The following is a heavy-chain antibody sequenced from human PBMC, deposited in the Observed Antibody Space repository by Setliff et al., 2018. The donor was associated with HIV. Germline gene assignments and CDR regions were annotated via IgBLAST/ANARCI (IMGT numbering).Heavy chain of an antibody. CDR2: ISPETGNT. Sequence: ASVKVSCKTSGYTFISYGINWVRQAPGQGLEWMGWISPETGNTNYAQRLQGRVTMTTDTSTSTAYMELRSLRSDDTAVYYCARAYDSSGYRPSRVSYYYGMDVWGQGTTVTVSS. CDR3: ARAYDSSGYRPSRVSYYYGMDV. CDR1: GYTFISYG. V-gene: IGHV1-18*01. D-gene: IGHD3-22*01. J-gene: IGHJ6*02.